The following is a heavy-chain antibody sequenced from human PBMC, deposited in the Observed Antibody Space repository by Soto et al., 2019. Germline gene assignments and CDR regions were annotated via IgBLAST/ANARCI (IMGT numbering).Heavy chain of an antibody. Sequence: GGSLRLSCAASGFTFISYAMTCVRQDPGKGLEWVSAISGGGNGTYYADSAKGRFTISRDNSKNTLYLQMNSLRAEDTALYYCAKDWGYSGSCNGGYYFDHWGQGTLVTVSS. CDR3: AKDWGYSGSCNGGYYFDH. V-gene: IGHV3-23*01. D-gene: IGHD1-26*01. J-gene: IGHJ4*02. CDR1: GFTFISYA. CDR2: ISGGGNGT.